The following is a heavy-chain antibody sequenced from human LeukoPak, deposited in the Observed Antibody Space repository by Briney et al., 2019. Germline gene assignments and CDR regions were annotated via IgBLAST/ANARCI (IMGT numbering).Heavy chain of an antibody. CDR3: ARDSKLRADSGYDLADY. J-gene: IGHJ4*02. D-gene: IGHD5-12*01. Sequence: RTGGSLRLSCAASGFTFDDYGMSWVRQAPGKGLEWVSGINWNGGSTGYADSVKGRFTISRDNAKNSLYLQMNSLRAEDTAVYYCARDSKLRADSGYDLADYWGQGILVTVSS. CDR2: INWNGGST. V-gene: IGHV3-20*04. CDR1: GFTFDDYG.